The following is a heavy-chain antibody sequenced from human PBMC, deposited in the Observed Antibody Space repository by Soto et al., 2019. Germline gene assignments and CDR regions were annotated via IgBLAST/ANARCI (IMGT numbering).Heavy chain of an antibody. CDR2: IYPVDSDT. CDR1: GYSFTSYW. D-gene: IGHD3-3*01. J-gene: IGHJ6*04. CDR3: ARGHFYFCSGYSPNGMDV. Sequence: GESLKISCKGSGYSFTSYWIGWVRQMPGKVLEWMGIIYPVDSDTRYSPSFHGQVTISADKSISTAYLQWSSLKASDTARYYCARGHFYFCSGYSPNGMDVWGKGTTVIVSS. V-gene: IGHV5-51*01.